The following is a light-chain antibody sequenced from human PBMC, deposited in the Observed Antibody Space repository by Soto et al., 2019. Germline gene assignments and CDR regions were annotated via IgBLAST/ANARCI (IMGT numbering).Light chain of an antibody. J-gene: IGLJ2*01. Sequence: QSVLTQQPSVSGAPGQRVTISCTGSSSNIGAGYDVHWYQQLPGAAPKLLIYGDSNRPSGVPDRFSGSKSVTSASLAITGLQAEDEADYYCQSYDSSLSAVVFGAGTKVTVL. CDR1: SSNIGAGYD. CDR3: QSYDSSLSAVV. CDR2: GDS. V-gene: IGLV1-40*01.